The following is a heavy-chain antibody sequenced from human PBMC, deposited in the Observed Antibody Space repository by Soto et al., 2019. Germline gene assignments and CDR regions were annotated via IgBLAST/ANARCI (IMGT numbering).Heavy chain of an antibody. J-gene: IGHJ4*02. Sequence: QVQLVESGGGVVQPGRSLRLSCAASGFTFSSYAMHWVRQAPGKGLEWVAVISYDGSNKYYADSVKGRFTISRDISKNTLYLQMNSLRAEDTAVYYCARRMITFGGVIVIPNADYWGQGTLVTVSS. CDR1: GFTFSSYA. V-gene: IGHV3-30-3*01. D-gene: IGHD3-16*02. CDR3: ARRMITFGGVIVIPNADY. CDR2: ISYDGSNK.